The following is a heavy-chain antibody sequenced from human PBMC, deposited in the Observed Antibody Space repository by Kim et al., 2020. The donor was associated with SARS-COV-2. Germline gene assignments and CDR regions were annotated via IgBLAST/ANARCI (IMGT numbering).Heavy chain of an antibody. Sequence: HNDYAVSVKSRITINPDTPKNQFCLQLNSVTPEDTAVYYCARVDRQIGFDYGGQGTLVTVSS. D-gene: IGHD3-10*01. J-gene: IGHJ4*02. V-gene: IGHV6-1*01. CDR2: HN. CDR3: ARVDRQIGFDY.